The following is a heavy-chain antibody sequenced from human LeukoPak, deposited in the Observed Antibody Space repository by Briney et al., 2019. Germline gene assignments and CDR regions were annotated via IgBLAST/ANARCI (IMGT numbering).Heavy chain of an antibody. V-gene: IGHV4-34*01. Sequence: PSETLSLTCAVYGGSFSGYYWSWTRQPPGKGLEWIGEINHSGSTNYNPSLKSRVTISVDTSKNQFSLKLSSVTAADTAVYYCARGPPPDFDCWGQGTLVTVSS. CDR1: GGSFSGYY. CDR3: ARGPPPDFDC. CDR2: INHSGST. J-gene: IGHJ4*02.